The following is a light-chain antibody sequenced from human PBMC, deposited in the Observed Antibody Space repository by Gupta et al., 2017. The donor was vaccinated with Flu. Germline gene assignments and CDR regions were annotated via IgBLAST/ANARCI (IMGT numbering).Light chain of an antibody. Sequence: EIVMTQSPLSLRVTPGEPASISCRSSQGLLHSNGYNYIDLYLQKPGQAPQLLLYLGSNRASGVPDRFSGSGSGTVFTLKLSRVEAEDVGVYYCMQALQTPWTFGQGTKVEIK. CDR2: LGS. CDR1: QGLLHSNGYNY. V-gene: IGKV2-28*01. CDR3: MQALQTPWT. J-gene: IGKJ1*01.